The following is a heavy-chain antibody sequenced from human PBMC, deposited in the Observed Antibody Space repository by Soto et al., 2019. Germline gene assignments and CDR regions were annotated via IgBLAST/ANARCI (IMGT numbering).Heavy chain of an antibody. CDR1: GFSLSTSGVG. Sequence: QITLKESGPTLVKPTQTLTLTCTFSGFSLSTSGVGVAWIRQPPGKALEWLALIYWDDDKRYSPSLKSRLTITKDTSKNQAVLTMTDMGPVDTATYYCAHFSREFHLILSHYWFDYWGQGILVTVSS. D-gene: IGHD3-10*01. J-gene: IGHJ4*02. V-gene: IGHV2-5*02. CDR3: AHFSREFHLILSHYWFDY. CDR2: IYWDDDK.